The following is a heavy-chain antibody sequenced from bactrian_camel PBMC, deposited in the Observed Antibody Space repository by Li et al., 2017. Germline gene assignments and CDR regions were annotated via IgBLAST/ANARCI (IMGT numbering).Heavy chain of an antibody. CDR3: AAEGPGCDTMSPDEYNF. V-gene: IGHV3S63*01. CDR2: IGIDGTT. CDR1: EYTYNSYC. D-gene: IGHD2*01. J-gene: IGHJ4*01. Sequence: LALSCVATEYTYNSYCMAWFRQSPQTSWLERERVARIGIDGTTTYADSVKGRFTISQDNAKNIIYLQMSSLTPDDTAMYYCAAEGPGCDTMSPDEYNFEGQGTQVTVS.